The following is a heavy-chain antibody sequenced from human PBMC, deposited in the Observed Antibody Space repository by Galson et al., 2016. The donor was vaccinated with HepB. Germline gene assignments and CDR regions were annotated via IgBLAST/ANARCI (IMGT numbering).Heavy chain of an antibody. CDR3: ARSIDYGDYYFDY. Sequence: SLRLSCAASGFTFSSYSMNWVRQAPGKGLEWVSSISSSSSYIYYADSVKGRFTISRDNAKNSLYLQMNSLRAEDTAVYYCARSIDYGDYYFDYWGQGTLVTVSS. J-gene: IGHJ4*02. CDR2: ISSSSSYI. D-gene: IGHD4-17*01. CDR1: GFTFSSYS. V-gene: IGHV3-21*01.